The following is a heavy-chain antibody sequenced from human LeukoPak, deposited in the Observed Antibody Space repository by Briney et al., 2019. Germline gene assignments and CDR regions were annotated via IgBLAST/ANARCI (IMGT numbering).Heavy chain of an antibody. CDR3: ASGHDRAWEVLAY. CDR2: INHSGGT. CDR1: GGSFNAYY. D-gene: IGHD1-26*01. J-gene: IGHJ4*02. Sequence: SETLSLTCAFYGGSFNAYYWSWIRQPPGKGLEWIGEINHSGGTNYNSSLKSRVTISADTSKNEFSLKLTSVTAADTAVYYCASGHDRAWEVLAYWGQGTLVTVSS. V-gene: IGHV4-34*01.